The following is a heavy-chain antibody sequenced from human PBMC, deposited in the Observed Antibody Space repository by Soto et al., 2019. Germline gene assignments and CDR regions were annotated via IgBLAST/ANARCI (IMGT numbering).Heavy chain of an antibody. V-gene: IGHV1-18*01. CDR3: AREGVAPYYYYGMDV. CDR1: GYTFTSYG. CDR2: TSAYNGNS. D-gene: IGHD5-12*01. J-gene: IGHJ6*02. Sequence: ASVKVSCKASGYTFTSYGISWVRQAPGQGLEWVGWTSAYNGNSNYAQKYHGRVTMTTDTSTSTVHMEVRSLRSDDTAVYYCAREGVAPYYYYGMDVWGQGTPVTVSS.